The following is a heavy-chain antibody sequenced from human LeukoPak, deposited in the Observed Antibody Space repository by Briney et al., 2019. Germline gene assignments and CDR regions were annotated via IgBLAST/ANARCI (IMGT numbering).Heavy chain of an antibody. CDR1: GDSISSGSYY. CDR3: ARDRRYCSSTSCSYFDY. Sequence: SQTLSLTCTVSGDSISSGSYYWSWIRQPAGKGLEWIGRIYGSGRTNYNLSLKSRVTISVDTSKNQFSLKLSSVTAADTAVYYCARDRRYCSSTSCSYFDYWGQGTLVTVSS. D-gene: IGHD2-2*01. J-gene: IGHJ4*02. V-gene: IGHV4-61*02. CDR2: IYGSGRT.